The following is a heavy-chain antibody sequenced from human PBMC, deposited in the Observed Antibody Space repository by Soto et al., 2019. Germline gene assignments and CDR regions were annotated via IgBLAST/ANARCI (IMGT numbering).Heavy chain of an antibody. J-gene: IGHJ4*02. CDR3: ARLPRDCNKTSCYYADH. D-gene: IGHD3-3*01. CDR1: GHDFNTNW. Sequence: GESLKISCRGSGHDFNTNWFGWVRQLPGRGLEWVGIMYPGDSDTRYNPSLQGHVTLSVDVTVSTAFLQWRSLETSDTGMYFCARLPRDCNKTSCYYADHWGQGTLVTVSS. V-gene: IGHV5-51*01. CDR2: MYPGDSDT.